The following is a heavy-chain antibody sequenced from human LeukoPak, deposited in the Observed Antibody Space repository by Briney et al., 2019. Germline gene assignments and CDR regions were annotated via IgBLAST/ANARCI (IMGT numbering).Heavy chain of an antibody. Sequence: GGSLRLSCTTSGFPFNIYSMAWVRQAPGKGLEWVSSISSKGDYIFYADSVKGRFTISRDSSANSMYLQMNSQRAEDAAVYYCVRGMQPSLMRASGMSYWGQGTLVIVSS. CDR3: VRGMQPSLMRASGMSY. CDR2: ISSKGDYI. J-gene: IGHJ4*02. D-gene: IGHD2-8*01. CDR1: GFPFNIYS. V-gene: IGHV3-23*01.